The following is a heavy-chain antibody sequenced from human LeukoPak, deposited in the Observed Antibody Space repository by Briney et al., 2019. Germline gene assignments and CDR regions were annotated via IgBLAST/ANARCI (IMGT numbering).Heavy chain of an antibody. D-gene: IGHD5-12*01. CDR1: GGSISSYY. Sequence: PSETLSLTCTVSGGSISSYYWSWIRQPPGKGLEWIGYIYYSGSTNYNPSLKSRVTISVDTSKNQFSLKLSSVTAADTAVYYRASVDIVATIIDYWGQGTLVTVSS. J-gene: IGHJ4*02. V-gene: IGHV4-59*01. CDR3: ASVDIVATIIDY. CDR2: IYYSGST.